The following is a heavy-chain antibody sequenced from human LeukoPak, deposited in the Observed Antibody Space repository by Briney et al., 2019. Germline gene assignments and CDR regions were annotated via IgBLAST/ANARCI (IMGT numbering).Heavy chain of an antibody. D-gene: IGHD1-26*01. CDR1: GFTFSSYG. CDR2: ISYDGSNK. J-gene: IGHJ4*02. CDR3: AKGRRFGHSGSSFDY. Sequence: PGRSLRLSCAASGFTFSSYGMHWVRQAPGKGLEWVAVISYDGSNKYYADSVKGRFTISRDNSKNTLYLQMNSLRAEDTAVYCCAKGRRFGHSGSSFDYWGQGTLVTVSS. V-gene: IGHV3-30*18.